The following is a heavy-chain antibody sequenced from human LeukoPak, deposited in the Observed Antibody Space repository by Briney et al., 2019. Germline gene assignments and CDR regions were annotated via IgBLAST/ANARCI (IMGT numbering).Heavy chain of an antibody. CDR3: ARVAVTTIYYYYYGMDV. J-gene: IGHJ6*02. Sequence: PSETLSLTCAVYGGSFSGYYWSWIRQPPGNGLEWIGEINHSGGTNYNPSLKSRVTISVDTSKNQFSLKLSSVTAADTAVYYCARVAVTTIYYYYYGMDVWGQGTTVTVSS. CDR1: GGSFSGYY. V-gene: IGHV4-34*01. CDR2: INHSGGT. D-gene: IGHD4-17*01.